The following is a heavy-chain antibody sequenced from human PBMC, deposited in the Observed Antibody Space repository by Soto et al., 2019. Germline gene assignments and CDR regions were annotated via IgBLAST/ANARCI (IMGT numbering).Heavy chain of an antibody. D-gene: IGHD1-1*01. CDR3: ARAYNGDYLDY. CDR2: ISYDGTNK. J-gene: IGHJ4*02. Sequence: QVQLVESGGGVVQPGRSLRLSCAASRFTFSTYAMHWVRQAQGRGLEWVAVISYDGTNKYYADSVKGRFTISRDNSKNTLYLQMNSLRAEDTAVYYCARAYNGDYLDYWGQGTLVTVSS. V-gene: IGHV3-30-3*01. CDR1: RFTFSTYA.